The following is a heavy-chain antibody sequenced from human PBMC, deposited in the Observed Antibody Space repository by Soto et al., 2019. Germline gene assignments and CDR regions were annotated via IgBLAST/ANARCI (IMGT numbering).Heavy chain of an antibody. Sequence: PGGSLRLSCAASGLTVSDYYMSWIRQAPGKGLEWVSYISSSGSTIYYADSVKGRFTISRDNAKNSLYLQMNSLRAEDTAVYYCARDRAARPDDAFDIWGQGTMVTVSS. J-gene: IGHJ3*02. CDR3: ARDRAARPDDAFDI. D-gene: IGHD6-6*01. V-gene: IGHV3-11*01. CDR1: GLTVSDYY. CDR2: ISSSGSTI.